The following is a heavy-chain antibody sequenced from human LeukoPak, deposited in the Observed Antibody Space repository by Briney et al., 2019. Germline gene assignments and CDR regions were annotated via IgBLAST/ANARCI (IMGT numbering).Heavy chain of an antibody. J-gene: IGHJ3*02. V-gene: IGHV3-74*01. Sequence: GGSLRLSCAASGFTFSSYWMHWVRQTPGKGLMWVSRINSDGSSIGYADSVKGRFTISRDNSKNTLYLQMNSLRAEDTAVYYCARGGSYLSAFDIWGQGTMVTVSS. CDR2: INSDGSSI. D-gene: IGHD1-26*01. CDR1: GFTFSSYW. CDR3: ARGGSYLSAFDI.